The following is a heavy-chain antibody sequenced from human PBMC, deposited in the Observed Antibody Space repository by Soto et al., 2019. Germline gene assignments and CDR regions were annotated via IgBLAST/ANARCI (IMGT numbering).Heavy chain of an antibody. J-gene: IGHJ6*02. V-gene: IGHV3-23*01. Sequence: GGSPRLSSAASGFTFSSYAMSWVRQAPGKGLEWVSAISGSGGSTYYADSVKGRFTISRDNSKNTLYLQMNSLRAEDTAVYYCAKDLGWDYGSGSDTNYYYYYVKDVWGQATTDTVS. CDR1: GFTFSSYA. D-gene: IGHD3-10*01. CDR2: ISGSGGST. CDR3: AKDLGWDYGSGSDTNYYYYYVKDV.